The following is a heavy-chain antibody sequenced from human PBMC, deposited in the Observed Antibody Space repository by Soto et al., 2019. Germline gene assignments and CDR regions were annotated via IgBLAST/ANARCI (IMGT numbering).Heavy chain of an antibody. Sequence: QVQLQESGPGLVKPSQTLSLTCTVSGGSISSGGYYWTWIRQHPGKGLEWIGYIYYSGSTYYNPPPNSRVTISVDTSKNPFSLKRSSVTAADTAVYYCARVCGGDCHYGMDVWGQGTTVTVSS. CDR3: ARVCGGDCHYGMDV. D-gene: IGHD2-21*02. CDR1: GGSISSGGYY. V-gene: IGHV4-31*03. J-gene: IGHJ6*02. CDR2: IYYSGST.